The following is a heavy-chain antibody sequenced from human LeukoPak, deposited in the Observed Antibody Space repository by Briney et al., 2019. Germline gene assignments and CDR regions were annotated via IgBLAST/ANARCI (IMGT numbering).Heavy chain of an antibody. D-gene: IGHD3-9*01. CDR2: INPSTSSE. Sequence: ASVKVSCKASGYTFTAYYIHWLRQAPGQGPEWMGVINPSTSSETSAQRFQGRVTMTRDTSTSTVYMELTSLTSDDTAVYFCARRLDSGYFYALDVWGQETTLTVSS. CDR3: ARRLDSGYFYALDV. CDR1: GYTFTAYY. V-gene: IGHV1-46*01. J-gene: IGHJ6*02.